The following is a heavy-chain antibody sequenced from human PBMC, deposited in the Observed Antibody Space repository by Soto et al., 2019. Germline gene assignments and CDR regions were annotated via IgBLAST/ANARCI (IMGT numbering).Heavy chain of an antibody. CDR1: GYSFTSYW. Sequence: PGESLKISCKGSGYSFTSYWISWVRQMPGKGLEWMGRIDPSDSYTNYSPSFQGHVTISADKSISTAYLQWSSLKASDTAMYYCASPLAAAGTGNPYYYYGMDVWGQGTTVTVSS. CDR2: IDPSDSYT. V-gene: IGHV5-10-1*01. D-gene: IGHD6-13*01. CDR3: ASPLAAAGTGNPYYYYGMDV. J-gene: IGHJ6*02.